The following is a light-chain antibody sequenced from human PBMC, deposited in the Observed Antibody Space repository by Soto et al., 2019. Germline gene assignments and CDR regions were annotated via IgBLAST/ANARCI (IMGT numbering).Light chain of an antibody. CDR1: SSDVGGYNY. Sequence: QSALTQPPSASGSPGQSVTISCTGTSSDVGGYNYVSWYQQHPGKAPKLMIYEVSKRPSGVPDRFSGSKSGNTASLTVSGLQAEDEADYYCSSYAGSNNLVFXXGTKLTVL. CDR2: EVS. CDR3: SSYAGSNNLV. J-gene: IGLJ2*01. V-gene: IGLV2-8*01.